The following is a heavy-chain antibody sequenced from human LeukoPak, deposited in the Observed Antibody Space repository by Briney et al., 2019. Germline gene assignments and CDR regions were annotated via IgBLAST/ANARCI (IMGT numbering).Heavy chain of an antibody. CDR3: VRHLSAGRPAFDI. CDR2: IYYSGST. V-gene: IGHV4-59*08. Sequence: KPSETLSLTCTVSGGSINSYYWSWIRQPPGKGLEWIGYIYYSGSTNYNPSLKSRVTISVDTSNNKFSLKLTSLTAADTAVYYCVRHLSAGRPAFDIWGQGTMVTASS. D-gene: IGHD2-15*01. J-gene: IGHJ3*02. CDR1: GGSINSYY.